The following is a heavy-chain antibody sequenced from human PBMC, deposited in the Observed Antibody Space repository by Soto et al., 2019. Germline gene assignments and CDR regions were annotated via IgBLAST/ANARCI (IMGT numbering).Heavy chain of an antibody. CDR3: ASRPFLDIVVVPAAIYSNWFDP. J-gene: IGHJ5*02. CDR1: GSIFRGYG. Sequence: GSLRLSCAASGSIFRGYGMHWVRQAPGKGLEWVAVIRYDGSNINYADSVMGRFTISRDNSKNTLYLEMNSLRAEDTAVYYCASRPFLDIVVVPAAIYSNWFDPWGQGTLVTVSS. D-gene: IGHD2-2*01. V-gene: IGHV3-33*01. CDR2: IRYDGSNI.